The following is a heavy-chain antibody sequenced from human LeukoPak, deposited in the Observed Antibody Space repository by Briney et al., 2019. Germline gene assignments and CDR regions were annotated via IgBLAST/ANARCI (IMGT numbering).Heavy chain of an antibody. D-gene: IGHD2-15*01. CDR1: GGSISSYY. Sequence: SETLSLTCAVSGGSISSYYWSWIRQPPGKGLEWIGYIYYSGSTNYNPSLKSRVTISVDTSKNQFSLKLSSVTAADTAVYYCARQEVVAATPDAFDIWGQGTMVTVSS. CDR3: ARQEVVAATPDAFDI. J-gene: IGHJ3*02. CDR2: IYYSGST. V-gene: IGHV4-59*08.